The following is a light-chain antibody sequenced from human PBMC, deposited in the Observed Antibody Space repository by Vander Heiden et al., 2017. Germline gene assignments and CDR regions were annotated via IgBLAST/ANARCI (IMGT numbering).Light chain of an antibody. CDR2: DAS. Sequence: EIVLTQSPATLSLSPGERATLSCRASQSVSSYLAWYQQKTGQAPRLLIYDASNRATGIPARFSGSGSGTDFTLTISSLEPEDFAVYYCQQRSNGPTFGQGTKLEIK. J-gene: IGKJ2*01. V-gene: IGKV3-11*01. CDR3: QQRSNGPT. CDR1: QSVSSY.